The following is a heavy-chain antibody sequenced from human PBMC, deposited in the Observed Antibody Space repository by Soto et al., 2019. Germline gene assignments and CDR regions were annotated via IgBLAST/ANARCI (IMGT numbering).Heavy chain of an antibody. D-gene: IGHD6-19*01. CDR3: TSGWNFDY. Sequence: SETLSLTCTVSGDSISSYYWSWVRQPPGKGLEWIGYIYYSGASNSNPSLRRRISISVDTSKKQFSLQLTSVTAADTAVYFRTSGWNFDYWGQGALVTVSS. J-gene: IGHJ4*02. CDR1: GDSISSYY. V-gene: IGHV4-59*13. CDR2: IYYSGAS.